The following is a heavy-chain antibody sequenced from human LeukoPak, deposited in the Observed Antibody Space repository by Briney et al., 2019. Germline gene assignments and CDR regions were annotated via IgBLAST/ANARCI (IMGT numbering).Heavy chain of an antibody. CDR2: IKQDGSEK. CDR1: GFTFSSYW. CDR3: ARDSWWLVPNYFDY. V-gene: IGHV3-7*03. Sequence: GGSLRLSCAVSGFTFSSYWMSWVRQAPGKGLEWVANIKQDGSEKYYVDSVKGRFTISRDNAKNSLYLQMNSQRAEDTAVYYCARDSWWLVPNYFDYWGQGTLVTVSS. D-gene: IGHD6-19*01. J-gene: IGHJ4*02.